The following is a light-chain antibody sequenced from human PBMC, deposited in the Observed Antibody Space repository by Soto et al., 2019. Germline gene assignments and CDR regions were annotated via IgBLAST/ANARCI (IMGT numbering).Light chain of an antibody. CDR1: QSLLFASNQKSY. CDR2: LAT. CDR3: QQYLSLHRT. J-gene: IGKJ1*01. Sequence: DVVMTQSPDSLAVSLGERATINCRSSQSLLFASNQKSYLAWYQRKPGQPPKLLISLATTRESGVPDRFSGRGSGTDFTLTISSLQAEDVAVYFCQQYLSLHRTFGQGTQVEI. V-gene: IGKV4-1*01.